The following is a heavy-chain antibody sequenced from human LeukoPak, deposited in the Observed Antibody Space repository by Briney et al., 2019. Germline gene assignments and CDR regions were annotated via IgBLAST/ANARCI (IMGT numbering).Heavy chain of an antibody. CDR3: ARGRNMVRGVNFDFDY. CDR2: INSGGSST. D-gene: IGHD3-10*01. CDR1: GFTFSNYW. J-gene: IGHJ4*02. Sequence: AGGSLRLSCAASGFTFSNYWMHWVRQAPGKGLVWVSRINSGGSSTTYADSVKGRFTISRDNAKKTLDLQMNSLRAEDRAVYYCARGRNMVRGVNFDFDYWGQGSLVTVSS. V-gene: IGHV3-74*01.